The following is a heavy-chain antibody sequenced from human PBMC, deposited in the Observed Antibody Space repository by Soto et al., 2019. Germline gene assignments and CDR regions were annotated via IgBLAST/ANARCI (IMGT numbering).Heavy chain of an antibody. CDR3: VHRQEWFDP. Sequence: VSGPTLVNPTQTLTLTCTFSGFSLSTSGVGVGWFRQPPGKALEWLTMIYWNDDKYFSPSLKSRITVTKDTSKNQVVLTMTNMGPMDTATYYCVHRQEWFDPWGQGTLVTVSS. V-gene: IGHV2-5*01. J-gene: IGHJ5*02. CDR2: IYWNDDK. CDR1: GFSLSTSGVG.